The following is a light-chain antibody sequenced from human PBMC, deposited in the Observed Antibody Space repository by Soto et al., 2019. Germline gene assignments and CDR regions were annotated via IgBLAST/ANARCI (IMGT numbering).Light chain of an antibody. CDR2: AAS. J-gene: IGKJ1*01. CDR3: LQDYNYPCT. CDR1: QDISND. Sequence: AIQMTQSPSSLSASVGDRVTITCRASQDISNDLGWYQEKPGQAPKLLIYAASNLQSGVPSRFSGSGSGTDFTLTIRSLQPEDFATYYCLQDYNYPCTFGQGTKVEI. V-gene: IGKV1-6*01.